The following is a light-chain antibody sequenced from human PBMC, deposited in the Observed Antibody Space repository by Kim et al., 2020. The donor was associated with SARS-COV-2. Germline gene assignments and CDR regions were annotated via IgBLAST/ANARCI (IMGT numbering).Light chain of an antibody. CDR3: QSYDSSSVV. V-gene: IGLV6-57*04. CDR1: SGSIADY. J-gene: IGLJ2*01. CDR2: ENN. Sequence: NFMLNQPHSVSESPGKTVTISCTRNSGSIADYVQWYQQRPGSAPTTVIYENNLRPSGVPDRFSGSIDSSSNSASLTISGLKTEDEADYYCQSYDSSSVVFGGGTKLTVL.